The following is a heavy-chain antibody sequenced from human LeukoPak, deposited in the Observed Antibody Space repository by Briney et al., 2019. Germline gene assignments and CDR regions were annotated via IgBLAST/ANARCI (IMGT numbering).Heavy chain of an antibody. J-gene: IGHJ4*02. CDR3: ARRAGDYSHPYDY. CDR2: IYSGGNT. V-gene: IGHV3-53*01. CDR1: GFTVSSNS. Sequence: GGSLRLSCTVSGFTVSSNSMSWVRQAPGKGLEWVSFIYSGGNTHYSDSVKGRFTISRDNSKNTLYLQMNSLTAEDTAVYYCARRAGDYSHPYDYWGQGTLVTVSS. D-gene: IGHD3-22*01.